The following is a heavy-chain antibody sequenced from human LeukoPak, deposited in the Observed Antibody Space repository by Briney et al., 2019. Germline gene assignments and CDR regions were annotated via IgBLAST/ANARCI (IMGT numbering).Heavy chain of an antibody. CDR2: ISSSSTI. Sequence: GGSLRLSCAASGFTFSSYSMNWVRQAPGKGLEWVSYISSSSTIYYADSVKGRFTISRDNSKNTLYLQMNSLRPEDTAVYYCAKDDAWLQYGNWGRGTLVTVSS. J-gene: IGHJ4*02. D-gene: IGHD5-24*01. CDR3: AKDDAWLQYGN. CDR1: GFTFSSYS. V-gene: IGHV3-48*01.